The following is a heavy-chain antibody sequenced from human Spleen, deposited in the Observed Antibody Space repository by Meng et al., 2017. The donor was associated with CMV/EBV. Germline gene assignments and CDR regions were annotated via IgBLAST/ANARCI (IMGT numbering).Heavy chain of an antibody. D-gene: IGHD6-19*01. CDR2: ISYDGSNQ. V-gene: IGHV3-30*04. Sequence: FTLGRYAMHWVRQAPGKGLEWVAVISYDGSNQYYADSVKGRFTISRDNSKSTLYLQMNSLRAEDTAVYYCARVSQRYSSGWYPGQIGYWGQGTLVTVSS. CDR1: FTLGRYA. J-gene: IGHJ4*02. CDR3: ARVSQRYSSGWYPGQIGY.